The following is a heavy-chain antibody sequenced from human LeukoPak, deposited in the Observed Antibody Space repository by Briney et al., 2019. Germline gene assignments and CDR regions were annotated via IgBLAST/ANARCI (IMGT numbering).Heavy chain of an antibody. CDR1: GFTFSSYG. Sequence: PGGSLRLSCAASGFTFSSYGMHWVRQAPGKGLEWVAFIRYDGSNKYYADSVKGRFTISRDNAQNSLYLQMNSLRAEDTALYYCARESYGSGTFDYWGQGTLVSVSS. CDR3: ARESYGSGTFDY. V-gene: IGHV3-30*02. D-gene: IGHD3-10*01. J-gene: IGHJ4*02. CDR2: IRYDGSNK.